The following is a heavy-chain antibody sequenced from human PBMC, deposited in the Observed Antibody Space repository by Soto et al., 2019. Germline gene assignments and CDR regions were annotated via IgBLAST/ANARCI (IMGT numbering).Heavy chain of an antibody. J-gene: IGHJ5*02. D-gene: IGHD3-3*01. V-gene: IGHV4-31*03. CDR1: RVSINSGGYY. Sequence: SETLSLTCTVSRVSINSGGYYWSWIRQHPGKGLEWIGDIYYRGSTNYNPSLKSRVTISIDTSKNQFSLKLSSVTAAATAVYYFEKAQKVFGISSVFDNWGQGTLVTVSS. CDR2: IYYRGST. CDR3: EKAQKVFGISSVFDN.